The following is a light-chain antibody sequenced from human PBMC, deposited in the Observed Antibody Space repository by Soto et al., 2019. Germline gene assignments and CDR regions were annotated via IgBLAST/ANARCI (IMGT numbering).Light chain of an antibody. J-gene: IGKJ4*01. CDR3: QERGRWPSAT. CDR1: QNVGLN. V-gene: IGKV3-11*01. Sequence: EMVLTQSPSTLSLSPGDSATISCRASQNVGLNFAWYQQKSGQPPRLLIHTASSRATGIPARFSGSGSRTDLTLTISSLDPEDSDVYYCQERGRWPSATFGGGTKVEMK. CDR2: TAS.